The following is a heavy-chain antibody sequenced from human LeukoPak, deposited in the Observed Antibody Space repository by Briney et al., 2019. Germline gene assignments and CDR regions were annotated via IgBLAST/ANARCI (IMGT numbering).Heavy chain of an antibody. CDR2: IYTSGST. D-gene: IGHD3-10*01. CDR1: GGSISSYY. Sequence: SETLSLTCTVSGGSISSYYWSWIRQPAGKGLDWIGRIYTSGSTNYNPSLKSRVTMSVDTSKNQFSLKLSTVTAADTAVYYCARPIPCGSGSIDAFDIWGQGTMVTVSS. CDR3: ARPIPCGSGSIDAFDI. V-gene: IGHV4-4*07. J-gene: IGHJ3*02.